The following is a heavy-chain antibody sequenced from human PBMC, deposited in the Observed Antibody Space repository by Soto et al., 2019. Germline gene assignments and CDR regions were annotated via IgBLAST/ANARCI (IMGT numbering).Heavy chain of an antibody. Sequence: QVQLVQSGAEVKKPGSSVKVSCKASGGTFSSYTISWVRQAPGQGLEWMGRIIPILGIANYAQKFQGRVTITADKSTSTAYMELSSLRSEDTAVYYCASNSRLGYQLLWSGAPYYYMDVWGKGTTVTVSS. J-gene: IGHJ6*03. D-gene: IGHD2-2*01. V-gene: IGHV1-69*02. CDR2: IIPILGIA. CDR1: GGTFSSYT. CDR3: ASNSRLGYQLLWSGAPYYYMDV.